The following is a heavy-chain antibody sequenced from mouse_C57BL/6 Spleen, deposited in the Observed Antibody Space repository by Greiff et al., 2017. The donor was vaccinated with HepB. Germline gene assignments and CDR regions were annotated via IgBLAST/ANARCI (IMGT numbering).Heavy chain of an antibody. V-gene: IGHV1-7*01. CDR2: LNPSSGYT. D-gene: IGHD1-1*01. CDR3: ARVSLRGDYYGSSYGYYAMDY. CDR1: GYTFTSYW. J-gene: IGHJ4*01. Sequence: VQLQQSGAELAKPGASVKLSCKASGYTFTSYWMHWVKQRPGQGLEWIGYLNPSSGYTKYNQKFKDKATLTADKSSSTAYMQLSSLTYEDSAVYYCARVSLRGDYYGSSYGYYAMDYWGQGTSVTVSS.